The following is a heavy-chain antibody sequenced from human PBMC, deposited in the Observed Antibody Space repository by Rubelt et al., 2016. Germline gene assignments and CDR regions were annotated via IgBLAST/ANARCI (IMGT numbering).Heavy chain of an antibody. CDR2: IYYSGST. CDR3: ARWGWDIVVVPAGLMDV. J-gene: IGHJ6*02. CDR1: GGSFSGHY. V-gene: IGHV4-34*01. Sequence: QVQLQQWGAGLLKPSDTLSLTCAVYGGSFSGHYWSWIRQPPGTGLEWLGSIYYSGSTSYNPSLKSGVTRAVDTAKNQFSLKWSSVTDADTAVYYCARWGWDIVVVPAGLMDVWGQGTTVTVSS. D-gene: IGHD2-2*01.